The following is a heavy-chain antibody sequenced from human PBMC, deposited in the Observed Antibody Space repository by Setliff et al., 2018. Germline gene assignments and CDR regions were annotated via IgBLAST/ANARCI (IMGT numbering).Heavy chain of an antibody. J-gene: IGHJ4*02. CDR3: ARTGTYRYFDY. Sequence: SETLSLTCTVSGASLSSGTYYWGWIRQPPGKGLEWIGRIYYRGDTYYSASLKGRLTISVDTAQNQFSLRLTSVTAADTAVYYCARTGTYRYFDYWGQGALVTVSS. CDR1: GASLSSGTYY. V-gene: IGHV4-39*01. D-gene: IGHD1-1*01. CDR2: IYYRGDT.